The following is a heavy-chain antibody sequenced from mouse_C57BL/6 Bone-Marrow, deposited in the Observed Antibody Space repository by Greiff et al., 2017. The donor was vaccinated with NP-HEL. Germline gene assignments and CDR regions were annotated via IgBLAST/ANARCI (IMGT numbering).Heavy chain of an antibody. Sequence: VQLQQPGAELVRPGTSVKLSCKASGYTFTSYWMHWVKQRPGQGLEWIGVIDPSDSYTNYNQKFKGKATLTVDTSSSTAYMQLSSLTSEDSAVYYCARLRSSNSDYYAMDYWGQGTSVTVSS. CDR3: ARLRSSNSDYYAMDY. CDR2: IDPSDSYT. J-gene: IGHJ4*01. D-gene: IGHD2-5*01. CDR1: GYTFTSYW. V-gene: IGHV1-59*01.